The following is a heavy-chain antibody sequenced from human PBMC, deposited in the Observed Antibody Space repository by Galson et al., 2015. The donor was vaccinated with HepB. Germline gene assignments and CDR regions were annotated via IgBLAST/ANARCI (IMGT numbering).Heavy chain of an antibody. D-gene: IGHD3-10*01. J-gene: IGHJ3*02. CDR3: AEAVLLWFGELYAFDI. V-gene: IGHV3-30*18. CDR2: ISYDGSNK. CDR1: GFTFSSYG. Sequence: SLRLSCAASGFTFSSYGMHWVRQAPGKGLEWVAVISYDGSNKYYADSVKGRFTISRDNSKNTLYLQMNSLRAEDTAVYYCAEAVLLWFGELYAFDIWGQGTMVTVSS.